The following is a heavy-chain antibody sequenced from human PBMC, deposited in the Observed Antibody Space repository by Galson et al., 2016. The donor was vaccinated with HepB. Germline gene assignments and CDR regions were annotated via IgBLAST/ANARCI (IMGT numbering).Heavy chain of an antibody. D-gene: IGHD1-26*01. Sequence: SVKVSCKASGYTFTSYGISWVRQAPGQGLEWMGWISVYNGNTNYAQKVQGRVTMTTDTSPSTAYMELRGLRSDDTAGYYCAKVVLVGATVPDYWGQGTLVTVSS. CDR1: GYTFTSYG. J-gene: IGHJ4*02. CDR2: ISVYNGNT. V-gene: IGHV1-18*01. CDR3: AKVVLVGATVPDY.